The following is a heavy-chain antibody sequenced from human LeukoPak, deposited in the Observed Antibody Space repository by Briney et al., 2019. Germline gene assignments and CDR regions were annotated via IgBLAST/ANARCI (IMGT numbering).Heavy chain of an antibody. Sequence: KPGSSGKGSCKASGGTFSSYTISWGRQAPGQGLEWMGRIIPILGIANYAQKFQGRVTITADKSTSTAYMELSSLRSEDTAVYYCAREFDFWSGYLDYWGQGTLVTVSS. CDR2: IIPILGIA. J-gene: IGHJ4*02. V-gene: IGHV1-69*04. CDR1: GGTFSSYT. D-gene: IGHD3-3*01. CDR3: AREFDFWSGYLDY.